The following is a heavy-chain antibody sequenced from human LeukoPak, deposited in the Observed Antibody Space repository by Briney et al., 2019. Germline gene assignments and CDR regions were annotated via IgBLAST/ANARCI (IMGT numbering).Heavy chain of an antibody. CDR1: GYTFTSYG. D-gene: IGHD2-2*01. CDR2: ISAYNGNT. J-gene: IGHJ6*03. V-gene: IGHV1-18*01. CDR3: ARVEYCSSTSCLRDYYCYMDV. Sequence: ASVKVSCKASGYTFTSYGISWVRQAPGQGLEWMGWISAYNGNTNYAQKLQGRVTMTTDTSTSTAYMELRSLRSDDTAVYYCARVEYCSSTSCLRDYYCYMDVWGKGTTVTVSS.